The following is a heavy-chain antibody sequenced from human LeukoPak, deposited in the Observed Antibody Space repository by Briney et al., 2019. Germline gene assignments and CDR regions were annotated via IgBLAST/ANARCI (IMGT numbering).Heavy chain of an antibody. CDR1: GYSVSTNNAA. V-gene: IGHV6-1*01. CDR3: SRGWLQQGFDY. CDR2: TYYSSIWYS. Sequence: SQTLSLPCAISGYSVSTNNAAWNWIRQSRSRGLEWLGRTYYSSIWYSHYALSMKSRITINPDTSKNQFSLQLNSVTPEDTAVYYCSRGWLQQGFDYWGQGTLVTVSS. D-gene: IGHD5-24*01. J-gene: IGHJ4*02.